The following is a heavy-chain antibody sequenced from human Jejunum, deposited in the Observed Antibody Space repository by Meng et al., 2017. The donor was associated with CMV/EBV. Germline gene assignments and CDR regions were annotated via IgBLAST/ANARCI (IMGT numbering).Heavy chain of an antibody. V-gene: IGHV1-2*02. J-gene: IGHJ6*02. Sequence: GYYMNWVRQAPGQGLEWMAWINPKSGGTNYAQKFQGRVTMTRDTSISTAYMELSRLRSDDTAMYYCVREGFCSTTSCFRPYGMDVWGQGTTVTVSS. D-gene: IGHD2-2*01. CDR2: INPKSGGT. CDR1: GYY. CDR3: VREGFCSTTSCFRPYGMDV.